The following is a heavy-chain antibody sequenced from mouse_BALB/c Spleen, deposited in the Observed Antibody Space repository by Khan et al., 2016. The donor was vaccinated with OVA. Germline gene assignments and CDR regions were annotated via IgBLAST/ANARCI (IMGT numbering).Heavy chain of an antibody. D-gene: IGHD1-1*01. CDR1: GFSLTGYG. V-gene: IGHV2-6-7*01. CDR2: FWGDGRT. Sequence: QVQLKESGPGLVAPSQSLSITCTVSGFSLTGYGVNWVRQPPGKGLEGLGMFWGDGRTDYNSALKSRLSISKDNSKSQVFLKMNSLQTDDTARYYCARGVYYYGSRTMDYWGQGTSVTVSS. J-gene: IGHJ4*01. CDR3: ARGVYYYGSRTMDY.